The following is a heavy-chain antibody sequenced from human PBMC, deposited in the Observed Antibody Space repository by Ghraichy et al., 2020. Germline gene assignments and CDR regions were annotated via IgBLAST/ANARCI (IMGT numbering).Heavy chain of an antibody. CDR1: GFTFSTYT. D-gene: IGHD3-10*01. CDR2: ISSDSRNI. J-gene: IGHJ4*02. V-gene: IGHV3-21*01. Sequence: GGSLRPSCVTSGFTFSTYTMTWVRQAPGKGLEYVSSISSDSRNIHSADSVKGRFTISRDNAQNSLYLQMSSLRAEDTAVYYCVKGDARDYWGQGTLVTVSS. CDR3: VKGDARDY.